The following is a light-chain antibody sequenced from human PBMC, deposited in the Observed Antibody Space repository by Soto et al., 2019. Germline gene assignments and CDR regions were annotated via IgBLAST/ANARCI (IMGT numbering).Light chain of an antibody. CDR3: SSYTSTNTLWV. CDR1: SSDVGAYDY. J-gene: IGLJ3*02. CDR2: EVS. Sequence: QSALTQPASVSGSPGQSITISCTGTSSDVGAYDYVSWYQQNPGKAPKLIISEVSDRPSGVSNRLSGSKSGNTASLTISGLQAEYEADYFCSSYTSTNTLWVFGGGTKVTVL. V-gene: IGLV2-14*01.